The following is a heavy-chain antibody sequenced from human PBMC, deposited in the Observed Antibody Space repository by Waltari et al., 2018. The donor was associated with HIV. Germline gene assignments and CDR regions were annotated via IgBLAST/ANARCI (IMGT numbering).Heavy chain of an antibody. CDR1: GGSFSGYY. CDR3: ARGLHVGNCDY. Sequence: QVQLQQWGAGLLKPSETLSLTCAVYGGSFSGYYWSWFRQPPGKGLEWIGEINHSGSTNYNPSLKSRVTISVDTSKNQFSLKLSSVTAADTAVYYCARGLHVGNCDYWGQGTLVTVSS. D-gene: IGHD1-1*01. CDR2: INHSGST. V-gene: IGHV4-34*01. J-gene: IGHJ4*02.